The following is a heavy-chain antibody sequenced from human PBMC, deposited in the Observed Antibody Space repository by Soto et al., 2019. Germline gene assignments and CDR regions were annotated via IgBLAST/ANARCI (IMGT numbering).Heavy chain of an antibody. J-gene: IGHJ4*02. CDR2: ISYDGSNK. D-gene: IGHD3-10*01. V-gene: IGHV3-30-3*01. CDR3: ARDDNYYYGSGPRGY. Sequence: QVQLVESGGGVVQPGRSLRLSCAASGFTFSSYAMHWVRQAPGKGLEWVAVISYDGSNKYYADSVKGRFTISRDNSKNTLYLQMNSLRAEDTAVYYCARDDNYYYGSGPRGYWGQGTLVTVSS. CDR1: GFTFSSYA.